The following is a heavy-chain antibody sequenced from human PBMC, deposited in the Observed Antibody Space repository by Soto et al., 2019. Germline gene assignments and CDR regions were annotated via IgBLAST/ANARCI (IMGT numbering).Heavy chain of an antibody. CDR3: ARHRIIDF. D-gene: IGHD2-15*01. V-gene: IGHV3-21*01. J-gene: IGHJ6*02. CDR1: GFSLSSNS. CDR2: ISSSSSYI. Sequence: GGTLRLSCAVSGFSLSSNSMNWVRQPPGKGLECVSSISSSSSYIYYAYSVNARFTISRDIAKNSLYLQMNSLRAEDTAVYYCARHRIIDFWGQGTTVTVSS.